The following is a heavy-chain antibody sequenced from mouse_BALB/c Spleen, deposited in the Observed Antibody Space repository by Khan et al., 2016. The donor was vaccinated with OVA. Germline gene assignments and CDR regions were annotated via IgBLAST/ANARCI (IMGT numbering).Heavy chain of an antibody. J-gene: IGHJ4*01. CDR3: AREIYYDYAYYYAMDY. V-gene: IGHV2-6-7*01. CDR1: GFSLTGYG. Sequence: VQLQESGPGLVAPSQSLSITCTASGFSLTGYGVNWVRQPPGKGLELLGMIWGDGSTDYNSALKSRLSISTDNSNSQAFLKMNSLHTDDTARYYCAREIYYDYAYYYAMDYWGQGTSVTVSS. CDR2: IWGDGST. D-gene: IGHD2-4*01.